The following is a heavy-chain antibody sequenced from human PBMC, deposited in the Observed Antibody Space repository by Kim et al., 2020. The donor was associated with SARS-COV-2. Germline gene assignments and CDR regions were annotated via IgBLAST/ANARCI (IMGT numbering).Heavy chain of an antibody. Sequence: GGSLRLSCAASGFTVSSNYMSWVRQAPGKGLEWVSVIYSGGSTYYADSVKGRFTISRDNSKNTLYLQMNSLRAEDTAVYYCARVRLNRYCSSTSCPYYFDYWGQGTLVTVSS. CDR1: GFTVSSNY. V-gene: IGHV3-53*01. CDR2: IYSGGST. CDR3: ARVRLNRYCSSTSCPYYFDY. D-gene: IGHD2-2*01. J-gene: IGHJ4*02.